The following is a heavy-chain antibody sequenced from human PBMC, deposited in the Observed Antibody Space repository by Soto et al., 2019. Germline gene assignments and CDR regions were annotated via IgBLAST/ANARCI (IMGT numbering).Heavy chain of an antibody. Sequence: GGSLRLSCAASGFTFSSYAMHWVRQAPGKGLEWVAVISYDGSNKYYADSVKGRFTISRDNSKNTLYLQMNSLRAEDTAVYYCARATTLVTTGRWGQGTLVTVSS. V-gene: IGHV3-30-3*01. CDR2: ISYDGSNK. CDR1: GFTFSSYA. D-gene: IGHD4-4*01. J-gene: IGHJ4*02. CDR3: ARATTLVTTGR.